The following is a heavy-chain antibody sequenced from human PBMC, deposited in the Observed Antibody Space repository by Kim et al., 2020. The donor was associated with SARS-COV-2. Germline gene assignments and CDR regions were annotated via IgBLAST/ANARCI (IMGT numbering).Heavy chain of an antibody. J-gene: IGHJ4*02. D-gene: IGHD6-13*01. CDR1: GYTFTSYD. V-gene: IGHV1-8*01. Sequence: ASVKVSCKASGYTFTSYDINWVRQATGRRPEWMGWMNPNSGNTGYAQRFQGRVSMTRNTSISTAYMELSSLRSEDTAVYYCARRVAASGTVLGYWGQGTL. CDR3: ARRVAASGTVLGY. CDR2: MNPNSGNT.